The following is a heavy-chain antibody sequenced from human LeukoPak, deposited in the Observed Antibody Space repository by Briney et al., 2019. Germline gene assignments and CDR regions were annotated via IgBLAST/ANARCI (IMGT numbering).Heavy chain of an antibody. J-gene: IGHJ4*02. CDR1: GGSISSSSYY. CDR2: IYYSGST. V-gene: IGHV4-39*01. Sequence: SETLSLTCTVSGGSISSSSYYWGWIRQPPGKWLEWFGSIYYSGSTHYNPSLKRRVTISVDSSKNQFSLKPSSVPAADTAVYYCARHDIGHSDYWGKGTLVTVSS. CDR3: ARHDIGHSDY.